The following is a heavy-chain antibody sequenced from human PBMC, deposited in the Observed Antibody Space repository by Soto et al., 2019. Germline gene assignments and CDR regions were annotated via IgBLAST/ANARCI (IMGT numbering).Heavy chain of an antibody. J-gene: IGHJ4*02. CDR3: ARDVCSGGSCYGHRYFDY. V-gene: IGHV3-11*01. CDR1: GFTSSDYY. D-gene: IGHD2-15*01. Sequence: GGSLRLSCAASGFTSSDYYMSWIRQAPGKGLEWVSYISSSGSTLYYTDSVKGRFTISRDNAKNSLYLQMNSLRAEDTAVYYCARDVCSGGSCYGHRYFDYWGQGTLVTVSS. CDR2: ISSSGSTL.